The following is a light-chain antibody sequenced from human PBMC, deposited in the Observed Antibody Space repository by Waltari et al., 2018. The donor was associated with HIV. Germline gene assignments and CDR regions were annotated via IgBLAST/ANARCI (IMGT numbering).Light chain of an antibody. CDR1: SGQSSYS. CDR3: QSWDNGVRV. Sequence: QLALTQSPSASASLGASVRLTCTLSSGQSSYSIAWHQQQPEKGPRLLMRLNSDGSHTRGDGIPDRFSGSASGAERYLTISSLQSEDEADYYCQSWDNGVRVFGGGTKLTVL. CDR2: LNSDGSH. V-gene: IGLV4-69*01. J-gene: IGLJ3*02.